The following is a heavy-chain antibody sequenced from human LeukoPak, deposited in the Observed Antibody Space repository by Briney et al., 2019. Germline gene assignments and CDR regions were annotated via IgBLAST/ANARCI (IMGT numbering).Heavy chain of an antibody. CDR2: ISYDGSNK. Sequence: PGGSLRLSCAASGFTFSSYAMSWVRQAPGKGLEWVAVISYDGSNKYYADSVKGRFTISRDNSKNTLYLQMNSLRAEDTAVYYCARGRGWYCSSTSCQRFAEYFQHWGQGTLVTVSS. J-gene: IGHJ1*01. CDR1: GFTFSSYA. D-gene: IGHD2-2*01. V-gene: IGHV3-30*04. CDR3: ARGRGWYCSSTSCQRFAEYFQH.